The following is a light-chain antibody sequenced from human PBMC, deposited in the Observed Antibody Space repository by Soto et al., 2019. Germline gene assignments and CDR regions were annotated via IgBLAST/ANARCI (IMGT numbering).Light chain of an antibody. CDR2: WAS. CDR1: QSVLYSSNNKNY. Sequence: DIVMTQSPDSLAVSLGERATINCKSSQSVLYSSNNKNYLAWYQQKPGQPPKLLIYWASTRESGVPDRFSGGGLGKNFPPTISTLRAEDGAVYYCQKFYSTPRPLGKGTKVKIK. J-gene: IGKJ1*01. CDR3: QKFYSTPRP. V-gene: IGKV4-1*01.